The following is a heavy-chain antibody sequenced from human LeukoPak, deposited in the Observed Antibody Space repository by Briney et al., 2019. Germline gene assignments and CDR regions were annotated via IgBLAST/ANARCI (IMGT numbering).Heavy chain of an antibody. D-gene: IGHD1-7*01. CDR2: ISTSSSYI. Sequence: GGSLRLSCAASGFTFNRYNMNWVRRAPGKGLEWVSSISTSSSYIYYADSVKGRFTISRDNAKNSLYLQMNSLRAEDTAVYYCARAHNWKYGSFDFWGQGTLVTVSS. CDR3: ARAHNWKYGSFDF. J-gene: IGHJ4*02. V-gene: IGHV3-21*01. CDR1: GFTFNRYN.